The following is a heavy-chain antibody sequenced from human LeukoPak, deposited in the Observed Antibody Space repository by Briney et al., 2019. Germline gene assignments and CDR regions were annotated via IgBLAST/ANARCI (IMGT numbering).Heavy chain of an antibody. J-gene: IGHJ4*02. V-gene: IGHV3-21*03. CDR3: TRREMAPDY. Sequence: GGSLRLSCAASGFTFSSFTMNWVRQAPGKGLEWVSSISSSSSYIYSADSVKGRFTISRDNARNSLYLRMNSLKTEDTAVYYCTRREMAPDYWGQGTLVTVSS. CDR2: ISSSSSYI. CDR1: GFTFSSFT. D-gene: IGHD5-24*01.